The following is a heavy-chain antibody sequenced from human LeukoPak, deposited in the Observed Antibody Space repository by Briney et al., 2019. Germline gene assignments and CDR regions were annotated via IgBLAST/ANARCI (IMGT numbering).Heavy chain of an antibody. J-gene: IGHJ6*03. CDR3: ARGVFLGITMVREEYYYYYMDV. D-gene: IGHD3-10*01. Sequence: SETLSLTCTVSGGSITGGSMSTYYWSWIRQPPGKGLEWIAYVYYSGSSSYNPSLKSRVTISVDTSKNQFSLKLSSVTAADTAVYYCARGVFLGITMVREEYYYYYMDVWGKGTTVTVSS. V-gene: IGHV4-61*01. CDR1: GGSITGGSMSTYY. CDR2: VYYSGSS.